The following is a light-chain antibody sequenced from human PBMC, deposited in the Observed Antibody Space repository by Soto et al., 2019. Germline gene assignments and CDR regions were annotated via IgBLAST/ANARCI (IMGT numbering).Light chain of an antibody. CDR1: QAINSH. J-gene: IGKJ4*01. CDR2: AAS. CDR3: QQVSGYPLS. V-gene: IGKV1-9*01. Sequence: DIQLTQSPSFLSASVGDRVTITCRASQAINSHLAWYKQEPGRAPKLLIYAASTLQSGVPSRFSGRASGTEFTLTISSLQPEDFATYYCQQVSGYPLSFGGGTKVEIK.